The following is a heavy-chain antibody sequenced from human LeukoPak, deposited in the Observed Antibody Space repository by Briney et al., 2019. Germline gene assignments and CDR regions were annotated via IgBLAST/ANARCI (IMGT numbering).Heavy chain of an antibody. CDR2: IWYDGSNK. J-gene: IGHJ4*02. D-gene: IGHD3-3*01. V-gene: IGHV3-33*01. CDR1: GFTFSSYG. Sequence: GGSLRLSCAASGFTFSSYGMHWVRQAPGKGLEWVAVIWYDGSNKYYADSVKGRFTTSRDNSKNTLYLQMNSLRAEDTAVYYCARVPEYYDFWSGSLYFDYWGQGTRVTVSS. CDR3: ARVPEYYDFWSGSLYFDY.